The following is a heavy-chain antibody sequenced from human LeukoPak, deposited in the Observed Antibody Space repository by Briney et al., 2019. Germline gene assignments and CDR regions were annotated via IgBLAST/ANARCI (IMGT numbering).Heavy chain of an antibody. J-gene: IGHJ4*02. CDR1: GYTFSGSY. Sequence: ASVKVSCKASGYTFSGSYIRWVRQAPGQGLEWMGRINPNSGDTNYAQKFQGRITMTTDTSTSTAYMELRSLRSDDTAVYYCARDLKMGYSSGRYSWGTGSSNDYWGQGTLVTVSS. CDR3: ARDLKMGYSSGRYSWGTGSSNDY. D-gene: IGHD6-19*01. V-gene: IGHV1-2*06. CDR2: INPNSGDT.